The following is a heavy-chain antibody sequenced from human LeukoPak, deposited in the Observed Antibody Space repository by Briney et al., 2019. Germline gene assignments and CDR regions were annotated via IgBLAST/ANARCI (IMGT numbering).Heavy chain of an antibody. Sequence: SETLSLTCAVYGGSFSGYYWSWIRQPPRKGLEWIGEINHSGSTNYNPSLKSRVTISVDTSKNQFSLKLSSVTAADTAVYYCARAPEGDFWSGYSYGMDVWGQGTTVTVSS. CDR2: INHSGST. V-gene: IGHV4-34*01. J-gene: IGHJ6*02. CDR1: GGSFSGYY. CDR3: ARAPEGDFWSGYSYGMDV. D-gene: IGHD3-3*01.